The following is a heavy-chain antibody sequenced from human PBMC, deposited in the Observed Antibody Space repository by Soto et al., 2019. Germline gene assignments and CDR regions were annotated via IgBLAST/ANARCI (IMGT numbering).Heavy chain of an antibody. V-gene: IGHV4-39*02. J-gene: IGHJ4*02. D-gene: IGHD2-8*02. Sequence: QLQLQESGPGLVKPSETLSLRCIVSGGSMRNSSYYWGWIRQPPGKGLEWIGSIYYSGRAYYNPSLESRVTISIDTSKNQFSLKLNSVTASDTAFYYCAREGVLWWENFSRPFDSWGQGTQVTVSS. CDR1: GGSMRNSSYY. CDR2: IYYSGRA. CDR3: AREGVLWWENFSRPFDS.